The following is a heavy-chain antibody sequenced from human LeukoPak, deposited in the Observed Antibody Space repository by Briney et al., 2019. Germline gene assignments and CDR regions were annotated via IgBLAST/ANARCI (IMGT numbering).Heavy chain of an antibody. V-gene: IGHV3-30*02. J-gene: IGHJ4*02. CDR1: GFTFSSYG. CDR3: AKAFTYYYGSGSPDY. CDR2: IRYDGSNK. Sequence: GGSLRLSCAASGFTFSSYGMHCVRQAPGKGLEWVAFIRYDGSNKYYADSVKGRFTISRDNSKKTLYLQMNSMRAEDTAVYYCAKAFTYYYGSGSPDYWGQGTLVTVSS. D-gene: IGHD3-10*01.